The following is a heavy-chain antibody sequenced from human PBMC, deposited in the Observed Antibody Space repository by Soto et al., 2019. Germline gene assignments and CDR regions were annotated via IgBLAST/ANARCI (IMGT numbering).Heavy chain of an antibody. V-gene: IGHV1-2*02. CDR2: ISPNSGGT. J-gene: IGHJ6*02. CDR3: ARDQELRTDYYYYGMDV. CDR1: GYTFTGSY. D-gene: IGHD1-7*01. Sequence: ASVNVSCKASGYTFTGSYMHWVRQAPGQGLEWMGWISPNSGGTNYAQKFQGRVTMTRDTSISTAYMELSRLRSDDTAVYYCARDQELRTDYYYYGMDVWGQGTTVTVSS.